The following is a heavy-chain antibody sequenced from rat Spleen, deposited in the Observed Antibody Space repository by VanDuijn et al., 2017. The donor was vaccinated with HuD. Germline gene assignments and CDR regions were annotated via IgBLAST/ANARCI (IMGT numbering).Heavy chain of an antibody. CDR1: GFSVSTFY. CDR3: ARSPPGSYYSYYFDY. V-gene: IGHV5-25*01. Sequence: EVQLVESGGGLVQPGRSIKLSCVASGFSVSTFYMAWVRRAPTKGLEWVTSISSGGGSTYYRDSVKGRFTSSRHNAKSTLYLQMDSLRSEDTATYYCARSPPGSYYSYYFDYWGQGVMVTVSS. D-gene: IGHD1-12*02. CDR2: ISSGGGST. J-gene: IGHJ2*01.